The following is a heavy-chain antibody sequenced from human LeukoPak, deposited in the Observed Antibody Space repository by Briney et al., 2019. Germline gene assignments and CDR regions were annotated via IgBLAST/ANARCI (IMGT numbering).Heavy chain of an antibody. CDR1: GYTLTELS. D-gene: IGHD5-18*01. Sequence: ASVKVSCKVSGYTLTELSMHWVRQAPGKGLEWMGGFDPEDGETIYAQKFQGRVTVTEDTSTDTAYMELSSLRSEDTAVYYCATDRYGYSSTYGYWGQGTLVTVSS. CDR3: ATDRYGYSSTYGY. CDR2: FDPEDGET. V-gene: IGHV1-24*01. J-gene: IGHJ4*02.